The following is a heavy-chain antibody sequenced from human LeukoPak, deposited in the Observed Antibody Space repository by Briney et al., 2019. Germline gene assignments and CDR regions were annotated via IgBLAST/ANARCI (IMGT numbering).Heavy chain of an antibody. CDR1: GGSISSYY. V-gene: IGHV4-59*08. J-gene: IGHJ4*02. CDR2: IYYSGST. Sequence: SETLSLTCTVSGGSISSYYWSWIRQPPGKGLEWIGYIYYSGSTNYNPSLRSRVTISVDTSKNQFSLKLSSVTAADTAVYYCARHVDRHFDYWGQGTLVTVSS. CDR3: ARHVDRHFDY. D-gene: IGHD3-9*01.